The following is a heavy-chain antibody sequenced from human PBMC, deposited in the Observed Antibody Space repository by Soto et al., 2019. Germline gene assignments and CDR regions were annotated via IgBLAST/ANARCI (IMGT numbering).Heavy chain of an antibody. CDR2: IIPILGIA. CDR3: ARSKNPPYAEYYYYYYMDV. CDR1: GGTFSSYT. V-gene: IGHV1-69*02. Sequence: QVQLGQSGAEVKKPGSSVKVSCKASGGTFSSYTISWVRQAPGQGLEWMGRIIPILGIANYAQKFQGRVTLTADKSTSTAYMELSSLRSEDTAVYYCARSKNPPYAEYYYYYYMDVWGKGTTVTVSS. J-gene: IGHJ6*03.